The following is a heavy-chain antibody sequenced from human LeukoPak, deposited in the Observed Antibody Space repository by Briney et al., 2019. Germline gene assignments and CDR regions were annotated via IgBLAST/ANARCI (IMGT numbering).Heavy chain of an antibody. J-gene: IGHJ4*02. CDR1: GFTFSDYY. CDR3: ARDPSYVWGSYRPQYYFDH. V-gene: IGHV3-11*01. Sequence: PGGSLRLSCAASGFTFSDYYMSWTRQAPGKGLEWVSYISSSGSTIYYADSVKGRFTISRDNAKNSLNLQMNSLRAEDTAVYYCARDPSYVWGSYRPQYYFDHWGQGTLVTVSS. CDR2: ISSSGSTI. D-gene: IGHD3-16*02.